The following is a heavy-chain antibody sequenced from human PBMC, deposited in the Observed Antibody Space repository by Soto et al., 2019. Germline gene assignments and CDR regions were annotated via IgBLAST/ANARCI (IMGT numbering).Heavy chain of an antibody. J-gene: IGHJ4*02. CDR2: IYYSGST. V-gene: IGHV4-39*01. D-gene: IGHD2-2*01. Sequence: SETLSLTCTVSGGSISSSSYYWGWIRQPPGKGLEWIGSIYYSGSTYYNPSLKSRVTISVDTSKNQFSLKLGSVTAADTAVYYCARSEYATGDYWGQGTLVTVSS. CDR1: GGSISSSSYY. CDR3: ARSEYATGDY.